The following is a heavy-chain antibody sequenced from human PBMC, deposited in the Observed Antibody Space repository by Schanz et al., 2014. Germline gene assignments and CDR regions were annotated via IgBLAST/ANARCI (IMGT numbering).Heavy chain of an antibody. Sequence: QVQLQESGPGLVKPSQTLSLTCTVSGGSISSGNYYWNWIRQPAGKGLEWIGRIYTSGSTNYNPSLKSQVTISVDTAKNQFSLKVTSVTATDTAIYSGARVRSTSLERGSHYYMDVWGKGTTVTVSS. J-gene: IGHJ6*03. D-gene: IGHD2-2*01. V-gene: IGHV4-61*02. CDR1: GGSISSGNYY. CDR3: ARVRSTSLERGSHYYMDV. CDR2: IYTSGST.